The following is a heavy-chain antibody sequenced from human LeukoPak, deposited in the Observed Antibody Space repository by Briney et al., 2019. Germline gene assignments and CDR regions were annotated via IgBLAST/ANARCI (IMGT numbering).Heavy chain of an antibody. CDR1: GGSISSYY. D-gene: IGHD2-15*01. CDR2: IYYSGST. Sequence: PSETLSLTCTVSGGSISSYYWGWIRQPPGKGLEWIGYIYYSGSTNYNPSLKSRVTISVDTSKNQFSLKLSSVTAADTAVYYCARSLRLMNLYTPYYMDVWGKGTTVTVSS. CDR3: ARSLRLMNLYTPYYMDV. J-gene: IGHJ6*03. V-gene: IGHV4-59*01.